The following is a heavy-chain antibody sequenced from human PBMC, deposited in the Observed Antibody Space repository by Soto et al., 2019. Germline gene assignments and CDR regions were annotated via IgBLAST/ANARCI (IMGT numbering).Heavy chain of an antibody. Sequence: QVQLVQSGAEVKKPGASVKVSCKASGYTFTSYAMHWVRQAPGQRLEWMGWINAGNGNTKYSRKFQGRVTITRDTSENTAYKELSSLRSEDTAVYYCARRVRGVIAQTVDWGQGTLVTVSS. CDR1: GYTFTSYA. V-gene: IGHV1-3*01. D-gene: IGHD3-10*01. J-gene: IGHJ4*02. CDR2: INAGNGNT. CDR3: ARRVRGVIAQTVD.